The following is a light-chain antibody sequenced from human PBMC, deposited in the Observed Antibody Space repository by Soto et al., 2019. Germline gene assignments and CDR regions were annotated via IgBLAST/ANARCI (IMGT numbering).Light chain of an antibody. V-gene: IGKV1-27*01. Sequence: DIQMTQSPSSLSASVGDRVTITCRASQAIYNYLAWYQQKPGKVPTLLLSAASTLQSGVPSRFSGSGSGTDFTLTISSLQPEDVATYYCQKFSAVPTFGGGTKVE. CDR1: QAIYNY. J-gene: IGKJ4*01. CDR3: QKFSAVPT. CDR2: AAS.